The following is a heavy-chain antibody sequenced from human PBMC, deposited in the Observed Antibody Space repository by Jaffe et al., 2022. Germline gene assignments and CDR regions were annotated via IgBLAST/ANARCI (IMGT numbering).Heavy chain of an antibody. D-gene: IGHD1-26*01. CDR1: GFTFSSNE. J-gene: IGHJ4*02. V-gene: IGHV3-48*03. CDR2: ISPSGSTK. CDR3: ARDIVGATRYFDY. Sequence: EVQLVESGGGLVQPGGSLRLSCTASGFTFSSNEMNWVRQAPGQGLEWVSFISPSGSTKHYADSVRGRFTISRDNAKNSLYLHINSLRAEDTAVYYCARDIVGATRYFDYWGQGTLVIVSS.